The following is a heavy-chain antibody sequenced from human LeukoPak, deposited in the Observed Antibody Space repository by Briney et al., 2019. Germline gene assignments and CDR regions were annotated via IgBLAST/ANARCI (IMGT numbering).Heavy chain of an antibody. CDR2: ISSTSSNI. Sequence: PGGSLRLSCAASGFTFRNYGMNWVRQAPGKGLEWVSHISSTSSNIAYADSVKGRFTISRDNVGNILYLQISSLRVGDTSVYYCARGGASRPDYWGQGTLVTVSS. V-gene: IGHV3-48*04. D-gene: IGHD6-6*01. J-gene: IGHJ4*02. CDR1: GFTFRNYG. CDR3: ARGGASRPDY.